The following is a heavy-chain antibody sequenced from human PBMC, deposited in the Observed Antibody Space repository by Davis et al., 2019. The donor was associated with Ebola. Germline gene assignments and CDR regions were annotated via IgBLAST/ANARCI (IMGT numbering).Heavy chain of an antibody. D-gene: IGHD6-13*01. V-gene: IGHV3-9*01. CDR1: GFTFDAYA. CDR3: AKSVSRMQQLVPFDY. J-gene: IGHJ4*02. CDR2: ISWNSGSI. Sequence: PGGSLRLSCAASGFTFDAYAMYWVRQAPGKGLEWVSGISWNSGSIGYADSVKGRFTISRDNAKNSLYLQMNSLRAEDTALYYCAKSVSRMQQLVPFDYWGQGTLVTVSS.